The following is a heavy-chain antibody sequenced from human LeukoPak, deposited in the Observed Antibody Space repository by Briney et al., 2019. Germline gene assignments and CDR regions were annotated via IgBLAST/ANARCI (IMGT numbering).Heavy chain of an antibody. Sequence: GGSLRLSCAASGFTFSSYATSWVRQAPGKGLEWVSAISGSDDSTYYADSVKGRFTISRDNSKNTVYLQMNSLRVEDTAVYYCARGPPQMIVPIYWGQGTLVTVSS. V-gene: IGHV3-23*01. CDR2: ISGSDDST. D-gene: IGHD3-22*01. CDR1: GFTFSSYA. J-gene: IGHJ4*02. CDR3: ARGPPQMIVPIY.